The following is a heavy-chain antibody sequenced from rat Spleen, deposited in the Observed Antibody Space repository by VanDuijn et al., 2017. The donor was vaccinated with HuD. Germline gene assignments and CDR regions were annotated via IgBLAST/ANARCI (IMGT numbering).Heavy chain of an antibody. CDR2: ISSGGGGI. CDR3: VRPAGTVVPNWFVY. Sequence: EVQLVESGGGLVQPGRSLKLSCAASGFTFSSFPMAWVRQAPKKGLEWVAYISSGGGGIYYRDSVKGRFTISGDNAKNTQYLQRDSLGSEDTATYYCVRPAGTVVPNWFVYWGQGTLVTVSS. V-gene: IGHV5S13*01. D-gene: IGHD1-1*01. CDR1: GFTFSSFP. J-gene: IGHJ3*01.